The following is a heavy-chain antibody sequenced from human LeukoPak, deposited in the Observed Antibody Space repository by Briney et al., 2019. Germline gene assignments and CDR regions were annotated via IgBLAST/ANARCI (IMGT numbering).Heavy chain of an antibody. V-gene: IGHV3-23*01. D-gene: IGHD3-22*01. J-gene: IGHJ4*02. CDR1: RLTFSSYA. CDR3: AREVPYYFDSSGPFDY. CDR2: ISGSGGST. Sequence: GRSLRLSCAASRLTFSSYAMSWVRHAPRKGREGVSAISGSGGSTYYADSVKGRFTISRDNSKHTLYLQMNSLRAEHTAVYYCAREVPYYFDSSGPFDYWGQGTLVTVSS.